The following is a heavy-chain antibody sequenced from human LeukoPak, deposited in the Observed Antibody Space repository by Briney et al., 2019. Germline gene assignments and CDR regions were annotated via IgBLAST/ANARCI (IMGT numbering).Heavy chain of an antibody. CDR2: IYTSGST. J-gene: IGHJ6*03. CDR1: GGSISSYY. Sequence: SETLSLTCTVSGGSISSYYWSWIRQPAGKGLEWIGRIYTSGSTNYNPSLKSRVTMSVDTSKNQFSLKLSSVTAADTAVYYCASHRSIFGVAYYYMDVWGKGTTVTVSS. V-gene: IGHV4-4*07. CDR3: ASHRSIFGVAYYYMDV. D-gene: IGHD3-3*01.